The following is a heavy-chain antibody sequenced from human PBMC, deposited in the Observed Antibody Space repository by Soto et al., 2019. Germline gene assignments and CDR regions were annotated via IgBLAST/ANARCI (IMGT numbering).Heavy chain of an antibody. D-gene: IGHD4-17*01. V-gene: IGHV5-51*01. CDR1: GYTFTIYW. CDR2: IYPSDSDT. CDR3: ARPANTVADHFDL. Sequence: AGESLKISCQVSGYTFTIYWIGWVRQMPGKGLEWVGIIYPSDSDTRYSPSFQGQVTISADQSINTAYLQWDSLKASDTAIYYCARPANTVADHFDLWGQGTPVTASS. J-gene: IGHJ4*02.